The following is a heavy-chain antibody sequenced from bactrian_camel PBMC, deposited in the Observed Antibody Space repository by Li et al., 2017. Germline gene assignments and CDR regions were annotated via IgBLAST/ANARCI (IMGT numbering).Heavy chain of an antibody. CDR1: GFTFSGYW. J-gene: IGHJ4*01. V-gene: IGHV3S25*01. CDR3: LHVDSESG. CDR2: VLSGGITT. Sequence: QLVESGGGLVQPGGSLRLSCTASGFTFSGYWMYWVRQAPGKGLEWVSTVLSGGITTYYADSVKGRFTTSRENAKNTMYLQMNSLKPEDTAVYYCLHVDSESGWGQGTQVTVS. D-gene: IGHD4*01.